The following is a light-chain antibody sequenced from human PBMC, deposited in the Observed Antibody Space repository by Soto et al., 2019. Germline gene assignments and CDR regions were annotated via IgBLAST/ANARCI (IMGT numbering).Light chain of an antibody. J-gene: IGLJ1*01. CDR1: SSDVGGYNY. Sequence: QSVLTQPASVSGSPGQSITIACTGTSSDVGGYNYVSWYQQHPGKAPKLMIYEVSNRPSGVSNRFSGSKSVNTASLTISGLQHEDEADYYCSSYTSSSTPDVFGTGTKLTVL. V-gene: IGLV2-14*01. CDR2: EVS. CDR3: SSYTSSSTPDV.